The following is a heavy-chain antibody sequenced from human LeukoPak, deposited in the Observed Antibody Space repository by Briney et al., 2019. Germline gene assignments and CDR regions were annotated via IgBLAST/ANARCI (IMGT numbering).Heavy chain of an antibody. Sequence: GGSLILSCAASGYSFSNYLMHWVRQAPGKGLVWVSHINNDGSSTNYADSVKGRFTVSRDNAKNTLYLQMNSLRAEDTAMYYCARDNGGIDYWGQGALVTVSS. V-gene: IGHV3-74*01. CDR3: ARDNGGIDY. J-gene: IGHJ4*02. D-gene: IGHD4-23*01. CDR2: INNDGSST. CDR1: GYSFSNYL.